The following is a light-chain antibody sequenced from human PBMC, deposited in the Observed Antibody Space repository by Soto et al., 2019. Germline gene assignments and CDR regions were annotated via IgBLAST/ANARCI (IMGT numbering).Light chain of an antibody. CDR3: QQYGNSPYT. J-gene: IGKJ2*01. CDR2: GAS. V-gene: IGKV3-20*01. CDR1: QSVGSNY. Sequence: EVVLTQSPGTLSSSPGEGATLSCRASQSVGSNYLAWFQQKLGRAPRLLIYGASSRATGIPDRFSGSGSGTDFTLTMTRLEPEDSAVYDCQQYGNSPYTFGQGTKVDIK.